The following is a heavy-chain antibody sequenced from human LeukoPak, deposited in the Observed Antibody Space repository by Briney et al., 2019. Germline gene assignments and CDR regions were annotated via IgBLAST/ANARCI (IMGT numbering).Heavy chain of an antibody. D-gene: IGHD1-7*01. CDR2: IYSGGST. CDR1: GFTVSSNY. Sequence: GGSLRLSCAASGFTVSSNYMSWVRQAPGKGLEWVSVIYSGGSTYYADSVKGRFTISRDNSKNTLYLQMNSLRAEDTAVYYCARASGTHYYYYYGMDVWGQGTTVTVSS. V-gene: IGHV3-66*01. CDR3: ARASGTHYYYYYGMDV. J-gene: IGHJ6*02.